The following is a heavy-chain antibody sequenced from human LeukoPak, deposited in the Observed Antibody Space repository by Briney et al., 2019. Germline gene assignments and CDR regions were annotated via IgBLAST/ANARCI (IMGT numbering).Heavy chain of an antibody. J-gene: IGHJ4*02. Sequence: ASVNVSSKSSLYTFTSYYLFWVRQAPGQGLEWMGWINPNSGGTIYAQKFQGRVTMTRDTSIRTAYMELSRLTSEDTAVYYCVRLYDWGRLDYWGQGTLVTASS. CDR2: INPNSGGT. D-gene: IGHD3-9*01. CDR3: VRLYDWGRLDY. CDR1: LYTFTSYY. V-gene: IGHV1-2*02.